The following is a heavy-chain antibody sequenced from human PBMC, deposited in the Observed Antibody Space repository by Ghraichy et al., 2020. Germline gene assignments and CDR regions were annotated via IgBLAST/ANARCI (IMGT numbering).Heavy chain of an antibody. CDR1: GGSISSYY. J-gene: IGHJ3*02. CDR3: ARDTGYYDSTGAFDI. Sequence: SETLTLTCTVSGGSISSYYWSWIRQPPGKGLEWIGYIYYSGSTNYNPSLKSRLTISVDTSKNQFPLKLSSVTAADTAVYYCARDTGYYDSTGAFDIWGQGTMVTVSS. CDR2: IYYSGST. V-gene: IGHV4-59*01. D-gene: IGHD3-22*01.